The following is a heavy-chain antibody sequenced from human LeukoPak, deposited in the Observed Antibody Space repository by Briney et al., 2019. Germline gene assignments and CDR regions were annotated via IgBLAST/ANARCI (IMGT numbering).Heavy chain of an antibody. V-gene: IGHV1-2*02. CDR3: ARSVVVVAANWFDP. D-gene: IGHD2-15*01. CDR1: GYTFTDYY. Sequence: ASVKVSCKASGYTFTDYYMHWVRQAPGQGLEWMGWINPNSGGTNYAQKFQGRVTMTRDTSISTAYMELSRLRSDDTAVYYCARSVVVVAANWFDPWGQGTLVTVSS. CDR2: INPNSGGT. J-gene: IGHJ5*02.